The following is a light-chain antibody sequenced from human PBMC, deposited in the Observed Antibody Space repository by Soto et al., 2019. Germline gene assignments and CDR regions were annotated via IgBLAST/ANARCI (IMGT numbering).Light chain of an antibody. V-gene: IGKV1-6*01. CDR1: QDISHY. CDR3: LQDSGYSWT. J-gene: IGKJ1*01. CDR2: GAS. Sequence: MQVTQSPSSPSASLRDTVTIPCQASQDISHYLNWYQQKPGKAPKLLIYGASSLHSGVPPRFSGSGYGTDFTLTISSLQPEDSATYFCLQDSGYSWTFGQGTKVDI.